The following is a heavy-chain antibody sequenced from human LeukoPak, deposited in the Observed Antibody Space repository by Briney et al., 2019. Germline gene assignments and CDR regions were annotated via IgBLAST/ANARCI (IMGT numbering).Heavy chain of an antibody. Sequence: ASVTVSCKASGYTFTGYYMHWVRQAPGQGLAWMGWINPNSGDTNFAQKFQGRVTMTRDTSINTAYMELSRLRSDDTAVYYCARDSSRGSSSSFDLLGYWGQGTLVTVSS. CDR2: INPNSGDT. CDR3: ARDSSRGSSSSFDLLGY. V-gene: IGHV1-2*02. J-gene: IGHJ4*02. CDR1: GYTFTGYY. D-gene: IGHD6-6*01.